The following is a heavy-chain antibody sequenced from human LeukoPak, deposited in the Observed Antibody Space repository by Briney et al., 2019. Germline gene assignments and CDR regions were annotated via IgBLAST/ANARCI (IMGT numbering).Heavy chain of an antibody. J-gene: IGHJ6*03. D-gene: IGHD2-2*01. Sequence: GSSVRVSCTASGGTFSSYAISWVRQAPGQGLEGMGGIILIFGTANYAQTLEGRVTITADEATRTGYMEMSSLRAEDTAVYYCARDILGYCCSTSCYRSAMDVWGKGATVTVAS. CDR2: IILIFGTA. CDR1: GGTFSSYA. CDR3: ARDILGYCCSTSCYRSAMDV. V-gene: IGHV1-69*01.